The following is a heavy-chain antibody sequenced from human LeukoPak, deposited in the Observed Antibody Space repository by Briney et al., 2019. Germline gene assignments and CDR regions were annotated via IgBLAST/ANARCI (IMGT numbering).Heavy chain of an antibody. Sequence: GGSLRLSCAASGFTFSSYAMHWVRQAPGKGLEWVSSISGSSSYINYADSVKGRFTISRDNAKNSLFLQMNSLRAEDTAVYYCARVSNSYYYMDVWGKGTTVTVSS. J-gene: IGHJ6*03. V-gene: IGHV3-21*01. D-gene: IGHD4-11*01. CDR3: ARVSNSYYYMDV. CDR1: GFTFSSYA. CDR2: ISGSSSYI.